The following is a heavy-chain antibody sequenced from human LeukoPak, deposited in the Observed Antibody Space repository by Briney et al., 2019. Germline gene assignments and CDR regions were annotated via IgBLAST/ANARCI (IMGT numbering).Heavy chain of an antibody. Sequence: LVKVSCKASGGTFSSYTISWVRQAPGQGLEWMGRIIPILGIANYAQEFQGRVTITADKSTSTAYMELSSLRSEDTAVYYCARDLILGYWGQGTLVTVSS. CDR2: IIPILGIA. D-gene: IGHD2-21*01. CDR3: ARDLILGY. V-gene: IGHV1-69*04. CDR1: GGTFSSYT. J-gene: IGHJ4*02.